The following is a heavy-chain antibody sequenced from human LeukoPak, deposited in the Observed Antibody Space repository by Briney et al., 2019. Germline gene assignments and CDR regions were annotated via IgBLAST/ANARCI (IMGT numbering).Heavy chain of an antibody. V-gene: IGHV4-59*12. CDR2: IHYSGSA. J-gene: IGHJ4*02. Sequence: SETLSLTCTVSGGSISSYYWTWIRQPPGKGLEWIGEIHYSGSATYNPSLKSRVTISVDTSKNQFSLKMNSVTAADTAVYYCARGQWFRAFWSRGTPVTVSS. CDR1: GGSISSYY. D-gene: IGHD3-10*01. CDR3: ARGQWFRAF.